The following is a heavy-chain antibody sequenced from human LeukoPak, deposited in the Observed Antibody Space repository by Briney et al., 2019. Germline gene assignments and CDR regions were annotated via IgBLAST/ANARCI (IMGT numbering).Heavy chain of an antibody. CDR2: IIPILGIA. Sequence: ASVKVSCKASGGTFSSYAISWVRQAPGQGLEWMGRIIPILGIANYAQKFQGRVTITADKSTSTAYMELSSLRSEDTAVYYCARDSYYDSSGYSAGGGFDIWGQGTMVTVSS. V-gene: IGHV1-69*04. J-gene: IGHJ3*02. D-gene: IGHD3-22*01. CDR1: GGTFSSYA. CDR3: ARDSYYDSSGYSAGGGFDI.